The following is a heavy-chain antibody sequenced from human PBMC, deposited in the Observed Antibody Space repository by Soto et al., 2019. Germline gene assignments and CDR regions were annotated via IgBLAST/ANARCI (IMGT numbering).Heavy chain of an antibody. J-gene: IGHJ4*02. V-gene: IGHV3-23*01. Sequence: EVQLLESGGGLVQPGGSLRLSCAASGFTFSNYAMNWVRQAPGKGLEWVASIPGSAGTPYYADSVRSRFTISRDNSKYTRALHMTSRRVGGTGVYYCAKDRDYFDYWGQGALVTVSS. CDR2: IPGSAGTP. CDR1: GFTFSNYA. CDR3: AKDRDYFDY.